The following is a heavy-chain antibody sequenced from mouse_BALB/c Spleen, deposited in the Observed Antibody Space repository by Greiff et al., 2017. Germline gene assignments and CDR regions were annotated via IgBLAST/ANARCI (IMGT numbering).Heavy chain of an antibody. CDR3: ARGGNYVFAY. CDR2: IWAGGST. V-gene: IGHV2-9*02. CDR1: GFSLTSYG. J-gene: IGHJ3*01. D-gene: IGHD2-1*01. Sequence: VQLQESGPGLVAPSQSLSITCTVSGFSLTSYGVHWVRQHPGKGLEWLGVIWAGGSTNYNSALMSRLSISKDNSKSQVFLKMNSLQTDDTAMYYCARGGNYVFAYWGQGTLVTVSA.